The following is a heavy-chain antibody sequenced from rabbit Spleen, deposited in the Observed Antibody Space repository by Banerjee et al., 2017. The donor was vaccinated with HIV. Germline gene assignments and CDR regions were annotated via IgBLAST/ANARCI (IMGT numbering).Heavy chain of an antibody. V-gene: IGHV1S47*01. J-gene: IGHJ4*01. D-gene: IGHD4-1*01. Sequence: QEQLVESGGGLVQPGGSLKLSCKASGFAFSSYGVSWVRQAPGKGLVWIGYIDAIFCPRSYASWLNDRFSISRENTQNTLYLQLNSLTAAVTATYFGVREVAAKFSLWGPGTLVTVS. CDR3: VREVAAKFSL. CDR1: GFAFSSYG. CDR2: IDAIFCPR.